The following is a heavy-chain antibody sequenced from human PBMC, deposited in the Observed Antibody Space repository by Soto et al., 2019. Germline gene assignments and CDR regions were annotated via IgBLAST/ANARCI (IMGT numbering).Heavy chain of an antibody. Sequence: ESGGGVVQPGRSLRLSCAASGFTFSSYGMHWVRQAPGKGLEWVAVIWYDGSNKYYADSVKGRFTISRDNSKNTLYLQMNSLRAEDTAVYYCARVPSSGWYGYYYYGMDVWGQGTTVTVSS. CDR1: GFTFSSYG. CDR2: IWYDGSNK. V-gene: IGHV3-33*01. D-gene: IGHD6-19*01. CDR3: ARVPSSGWYGYYYYGMDV. J-gene: IGHJ6*02.